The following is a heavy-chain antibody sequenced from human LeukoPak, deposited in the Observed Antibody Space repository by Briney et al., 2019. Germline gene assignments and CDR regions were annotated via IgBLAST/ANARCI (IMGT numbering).Heavy chain of an antibody. V-gene: IGHV4-39*07. CDR2: IYYSGSP. J-gene: IGHJ4*02. Sequence: SETLSLTCTVSGDSISSTRYYWVWIRQPPGKGLEYIGTIYYSGSPYYNPSLKSRVTISVDTSKNQFSLKLSSVTAADTAVYYCARGGLYYDFWSGYFDYWGQGTLVTVSS. CDR1: GDSISSTRYY. D-gene: IGHD3-3*01. CDR3: ARGGLYYDFWSGYFDY.